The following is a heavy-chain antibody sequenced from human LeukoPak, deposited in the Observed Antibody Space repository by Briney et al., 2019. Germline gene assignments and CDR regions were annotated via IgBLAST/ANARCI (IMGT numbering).Heavy chain of an antibody. J-gene: IGHJ5*02. CDR2: ITGSSSFI. V-gene: IGHV3-21*01. CDR1: GFTFSTYS. D-gene: IGHD3-22*01. Sequence: GGSLRLSCAASGFTFSTYSMNWVRQAPGKGLEWVSSITGSSSFIYYAYSVKGRFTISRDNAKNSLHLQMNSLRAEDTAVYYCARNYDSSGYGYNWFDPWGQGTLVSVSS. CDR3: ARNYDSSGYGYNWFDP.